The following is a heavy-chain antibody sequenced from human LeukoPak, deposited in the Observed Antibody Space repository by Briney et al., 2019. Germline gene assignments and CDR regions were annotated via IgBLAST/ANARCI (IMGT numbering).Heavy chain of an antibody. Sequence: SSETLSLTCTASGGSISSYYWSWIRQPPGKGLEWIGYIYYSGSTNYNPSLKSRVTISVDTSKNQFSLKLSSVTAADTAVYYCAGSSNWGDAFDIWGQGTMVTVSS. CDR1: GGSISSYY. V-gene: IGHV4-59*01. CDR2: IYYSGST. D-gene: IGHD7-27*01. J-gene: IGHJ3*02. CDR3: AGSSNWGDAFDI.